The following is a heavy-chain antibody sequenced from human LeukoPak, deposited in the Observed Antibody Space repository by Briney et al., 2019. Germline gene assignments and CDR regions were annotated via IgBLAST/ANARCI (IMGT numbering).Heavy chain of an antibody. V-gene: IGHV3-53*01. CDR3: AKDPYYDSSGAFDY. Sequence: GGSLRLSCAASGFTVSSNYMSWVRQAPGKGLEWVSIIYSGGSTFYADSVKGRFTISRDNSKNTLYLQMNSLRAEDTAVYYCAKDPYYDSSGAFDYWGQGTLVTVSS. CDR1: GFTVSSNY. J-gene: IGHJ4*02. D-gene: IGHD3-22*01. CDR2: IYSGGST.